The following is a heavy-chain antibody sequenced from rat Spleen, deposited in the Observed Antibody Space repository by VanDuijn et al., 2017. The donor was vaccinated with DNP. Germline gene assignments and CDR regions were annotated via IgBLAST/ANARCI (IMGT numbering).Heavy chain of an antibody. Sequence: EVQLVESGGDLVQPGRSLKLSCVASGFTFNNYWMTWIRQVPGKGLEWVASITNSGGSTYYPDSVKGRFTISSDNAKNTLYLKMNSLRCEDTATYYCARENYYSGDYWGQGVMVTVSS. D-gene: IGHD1-1*01. CDR1: GFTFNNYW. J-gene: IGHJ2*01. CDR2: ITNSGGST. V-gene: IGHV5-31*01. CDR3: ARENYYSGDY.